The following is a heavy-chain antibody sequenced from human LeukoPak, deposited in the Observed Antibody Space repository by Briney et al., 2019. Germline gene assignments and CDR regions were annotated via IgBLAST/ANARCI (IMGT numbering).Heavy chain of an antibody. Sequence: GASVKVSCRASGYTFIGYYMHWVRQAPGQGLEWMGWVNPNSGGTNYAQKFQGRVTMTRDTSISTAYMELSRLRSDDTAVYYCARGTVSHFDLQTYMDVWGKGTTVTISS. CDR3: ARGTVSHFDLQTYMDV. D-gene: IGHD3-9*01. J-gene: IGHJ6*03. CDR1: GYTFIGYY. V-gene: IGHV1-2*02. CDR2: VNPNSGGT.